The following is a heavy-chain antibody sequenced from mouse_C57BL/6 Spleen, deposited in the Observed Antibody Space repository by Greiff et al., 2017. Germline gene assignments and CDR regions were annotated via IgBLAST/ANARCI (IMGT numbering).Heavy chain of an antibody. CDR2: ISSGSSTI. CDR3: AREDWYFDV. CDR1: GFTFSDYG. Sequence: EVKLMESGGGLVKPGGSLKLSCAASGFTFSDYGMHWVRQAPEKGLEWVAYISSGSSTIYYADTVKGRFPISRDNAKNTLFLQMTSLRSEDTAMYYCAREDWYFDVWGTGTTVTVSS. V-gene: IGHV5-17*01. J-gene: IGHJ1*03.